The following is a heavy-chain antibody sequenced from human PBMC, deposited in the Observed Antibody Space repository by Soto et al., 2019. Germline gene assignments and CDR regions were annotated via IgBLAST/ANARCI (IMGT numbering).Heavy chain of an antibody. D-gene: IGHD6-6*01. Sequence: PGGSLRLSCAASGFTFSSYAMHWVRQAPGKGLEYVSAISSNGGSTHYADSVKGRFTISRDNSKNTLYLQMGSLRAEDMAVYYCARGGIAARPSAFDIWGQGTMVTVSS. CDR3: ARGGIAARPSAFDI. J-gene: IGHJ3*02. CDR2: ISSNGGST. V-gene: IGHV3-64*02. CDR1: GFTFSSYA.